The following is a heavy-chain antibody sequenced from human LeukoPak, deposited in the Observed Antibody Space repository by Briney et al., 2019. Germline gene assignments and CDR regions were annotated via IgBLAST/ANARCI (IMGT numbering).Heavy chain of an antibody. CDR1: GFTFSSYA. V-gene: IGHV3-23*01. D-gene: IGHD3-22*01. J-gene: IGHJ4*02. CDR2: ISGSGGRT. Sequence: PGGSLRLSCAASGFTFSSYAINWVRQAPGKGLEWVSAISGSGGRTEYADAVKGRFTTSRDNSKNTLYLQMNNLRDEDTAVYYCAKDPYDSSGYYHDYWGQGTLVTVSS. CDR3: AKDPYDSSGYYHDY.